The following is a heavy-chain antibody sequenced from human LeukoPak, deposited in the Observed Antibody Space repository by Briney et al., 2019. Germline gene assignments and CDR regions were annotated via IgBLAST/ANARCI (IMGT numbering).Heavy chain of an antibody. CDR1: GFSFDDYD. Sequence: GGSLRLSCAASGFSFDDYDMSWVRQAPGKGLEWVSYISRSGSTRYYADSVKGRFTISRDNAKNSLYLQMNSLRAEDTAVYYCARVATMVRVPLDALDIWGQGTMVSVSS. J-gene: IGHJ3*02. CDR3: ARVATMVRVPLDALDI. CDR2: ISRSGSTR. V-gene: IGHV3-48*03. D-gene: IGHD3-10*01.